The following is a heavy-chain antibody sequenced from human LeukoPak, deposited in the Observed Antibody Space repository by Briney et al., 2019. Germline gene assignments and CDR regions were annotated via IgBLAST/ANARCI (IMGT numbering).Heavy chain of an antibody. CDR1: GYVLTELS. J-gene: IGHJ6*02. CDR3: AAESPALYWSGEYRVTKEPNHFYYALDV. Sequence: ASVKVSCKVSGYVLTELSLHWVRQAPGKGLEWMGGFDAKNGDTTYAPEFRGRVTMTRDPSTDTVHLALNSLRSDDTAVYFCAAESPALYWSGEYRVTKEPNHFYYALDVWGQGTTVIVSS. V-gene: IGHV1-24*01. CDR2: FDAKNGDT. D-gene: IGHD3-10*01.